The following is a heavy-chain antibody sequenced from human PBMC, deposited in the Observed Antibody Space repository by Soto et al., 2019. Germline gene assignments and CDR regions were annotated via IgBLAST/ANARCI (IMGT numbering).Heavy chain of an antibody. Sequence: SETLSLTCAVSGGSISSGGYSWSWIRQPPGKGLEWIGYVFHSGSTYYSPSLQSRVTISIDGSKNQFYLELASVTAADTAVYYCAREERIAAANWFDPWGQGTLVTVSS. CDR1: GGSISSGGYS. CDR3: AREERIAAANWFDP. J-gene: IGHJ5*02. V-gene: IGHV4-30-2*01. CDR2: VFHSGST. D-gene: IGHD6-6*01.